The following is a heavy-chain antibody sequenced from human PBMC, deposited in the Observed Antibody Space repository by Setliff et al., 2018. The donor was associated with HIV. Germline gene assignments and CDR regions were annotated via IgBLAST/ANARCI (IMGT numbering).Heavy chain of an antibody. CDR1: GGSISSGGYY. CDR3: ARVPTNPDFYYYYMDV. CDR2: IYYSGGT. J-gene: IGHJ6*03. V-gene: IGHV4-31*03. Sequence: PSETLSLTCTVSGGSISSGGYYWSWIRQHPGKGLEWLGYIYYSGGTYYNPSLKSRGTRSVDTSKNQFSLKLSSVTAAYTAVYYCARVPTNPDFYYYYMDVWGKGTTVTVSS.